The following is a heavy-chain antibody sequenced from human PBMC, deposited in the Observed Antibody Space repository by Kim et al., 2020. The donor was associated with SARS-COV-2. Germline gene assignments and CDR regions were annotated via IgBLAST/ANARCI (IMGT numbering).Heavy chain of an antibody. CDR1: GGSISSTPFY. J-gene: IGHJ4*02. CDR3: ARHKGAPGDCSSITCPFYFDY. V-gene: IGHV4-39*01. D-gene: IGHD2-21*01. CDR2: GYYTGST. Sequence: SETLSLTCTVTGGSISSTPFYWGWIRQPPGKGPEWIGSGYYTGSTYYSPSLKSRVIISVDTSKNRFSLKLNSVTAVDTAVYYCARHKGAPGDCSSITCPFYFDYWGQGYLVTVSS.